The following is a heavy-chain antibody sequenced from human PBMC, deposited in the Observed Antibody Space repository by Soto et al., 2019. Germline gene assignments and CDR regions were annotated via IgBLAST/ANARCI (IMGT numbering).Heavy chain of an antibody. CDR2: INWDSDTI. D-gene: IGHD3-10*01. V-gene: IGHV3-9*01. Sequence: EVQLVESGGDLVQPGRSLRLSCAASGFTFDDYAMHWVRQVPGKGLEWVAGINWDSDTIAYVASVRGRFTISRDNAKNSLYLQMNSLRAEDTALYYCAKDFHTNMALMDVWGKGTTVTVSS. CDR3: AKDFHTNMALMDV. J-gene: IGHJ6*04. CDR1: GFTFDDYA.